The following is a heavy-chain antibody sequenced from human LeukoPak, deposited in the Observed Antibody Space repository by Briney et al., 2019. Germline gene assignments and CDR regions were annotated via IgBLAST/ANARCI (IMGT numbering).Heavy chain of an antibody. J-gene: IGHJ3*02. CDR2: IYASGST. V-gene: IGHV4-61*02. CDR1: GGSISSGSYY. Sequence: PSETLSLTCTVSGGSISSGSYYWSWIRQPAGKGLEWIGRIYASGSTNYNPSLKSRVTISVDMSKNQFSLKLSSVTAADTAVYYCARAYDPSRDAFDIWPQGKMVTVPS. CDR3: ARAYDPSRDAFDI. D-gene: IGHD3-22*01.